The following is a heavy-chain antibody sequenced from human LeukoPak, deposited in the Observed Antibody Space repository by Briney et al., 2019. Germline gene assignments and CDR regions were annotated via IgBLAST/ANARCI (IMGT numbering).Heavy chain of an antibody. D-gene: IGHD2-2*01. CDR2: IYHSGST. Sequence: IPSGTLSLTCAVSGGSISSSNWWSWVRQPPGKGLEWIGEIYHSGSTNYNPSLKSRVTISVDTSKNQFSLKLSSVTAADTAVYYCARATYCSSTSCARRMVTRWAFDIWGQGTMVTVSS. CDR3: ARATYCSSTSCARRMVTRWAFDI. J-gene: IGHJ3*02. V-gene: IGHV4-4*02. CDR1: GGSISSSNW.